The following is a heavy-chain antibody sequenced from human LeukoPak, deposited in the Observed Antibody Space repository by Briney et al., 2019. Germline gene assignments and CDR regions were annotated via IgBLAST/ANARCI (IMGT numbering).Heavy chain of an antibody. V-gene: IGHV4-59*08. D-gene: IGHD2-15*01. CDR1: GGSISSYY. Sequence: SETLSLTCTVSGGSISSYYWSWIRQPPGKGLEWIGYIYYSGSTNYNPSLKSRVTISVDTSKNQFSLKLSSVTAADTAVYYCARVVVASFGTDWFDPWGQGTLVTVSS. CDR2: IYYSGST. J-gene: IGHJ5*02. CDR3: ARVVVASFGTDWFDP.